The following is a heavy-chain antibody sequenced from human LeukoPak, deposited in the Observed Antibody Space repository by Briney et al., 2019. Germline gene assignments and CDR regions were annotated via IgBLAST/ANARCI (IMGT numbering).Heavy chain of an antibody. CDR1: GGSFSGYY. Sequence: SETLSLTCAVYGGSFSGYYWSWIRQPPGKGLEWIGEINHSGSTNYNPSLKSRVTISVDTSKNQFSLKLSSVTAADTAVYYCARDHLNYYGSGSYLSHYYYYYMDVWGKGTTVTVS. CDR2: INHSGST. D-gene: IGHD3-10*01. CDR3: ARDHLNYYGSGSYLSHYYYYYMDV. J-gene: IGHJ6*03. V-gene: IGHV4-34*01.